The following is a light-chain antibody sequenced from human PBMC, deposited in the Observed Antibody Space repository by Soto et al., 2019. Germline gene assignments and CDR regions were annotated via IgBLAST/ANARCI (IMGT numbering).Light chain of an antibody. Sequence: QSVLTQPPSVSGSPGQSVTISCTGTSSDIGSYNTVSWYQQPPGTAPKLMIYEVNNRPSGVPDRFSGSKSGNTASLTISGLQAEDEADYYCCSYTSSSTLVFGGGTKLTVL. V-gene: IGLV2-18*02. CDR1: SSDIGSYNT. CDR3: CSYTSSSTLV. CDR2: EVN. J-gene: IGLJ2*01.